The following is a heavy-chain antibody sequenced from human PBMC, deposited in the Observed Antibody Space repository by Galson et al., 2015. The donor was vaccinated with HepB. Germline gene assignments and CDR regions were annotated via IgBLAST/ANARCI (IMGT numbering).Heavy chain of an antibody. CDR1: AYTFTKYY. CDR2: INPNSGRT. CDR3: ARAVVPAAPSDS. V-gene: IGHV1-2*02. Sequence: SVKVSCKASAYTFTKYYIHWVRQAPGQGLQWVGWINPNSGRTNYAPNLQDRVTMSRDTSINTVYMDLSSLRSDDSAIYFCARAVVPAAPSDSWGQGTLVTVSS. J-gene: IGHJ5*01. D-gene: IGHD2-2*01.